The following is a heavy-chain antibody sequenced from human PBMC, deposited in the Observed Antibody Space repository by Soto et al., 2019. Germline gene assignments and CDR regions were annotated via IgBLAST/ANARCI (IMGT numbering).Heavy chain of an antibody. V-gene: IGHV3-30*04. Sequence: QVQLVESGGGVVQPGGSLRLSCAASGFTFSNSAMHWVRQAPGKGLEWVSFISFDGNNIYYPDSVRGRFTISRDNYKNTLSLQLNSLRAEDTAVYYCAKGCADDSNCLVFDYWGQGVLVSVSS. CDR1: GFTFSNSA. J-gene: IGHJ4*02. CDR2: ISFDGNNI. D-gene: IGHD4-4*01. CDR3: AKGCADDSNCLVFDY.